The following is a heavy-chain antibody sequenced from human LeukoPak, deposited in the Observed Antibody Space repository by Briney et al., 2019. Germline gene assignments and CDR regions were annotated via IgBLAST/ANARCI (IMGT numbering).Heavy chain of an antibody. CDR3: AREVAARRVLDC. D-gene: IGHD6-6*01. J-gene: IGHJ4*02. V-gene: IGHV4-59*11. Sequence: SETLSLTCTVSGGSISSHYWSWIRQPPGKGLEWIGYIYYSGSTNYNPSLKSRVTISVDTSKNQFSLKLSSVTAADTAVYYCAREVAARRVLDCWGQGTLVTVSS. CDR2: IYYSGST. CDR1: GGSISSHY.